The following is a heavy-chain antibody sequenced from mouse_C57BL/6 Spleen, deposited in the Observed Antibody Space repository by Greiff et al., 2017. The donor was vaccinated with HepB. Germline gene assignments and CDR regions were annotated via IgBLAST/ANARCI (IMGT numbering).Heavy chain of an antibody. CDR2: ISSGGSYT. D-gene: IGHD3-2*01. CDR3: ARPDSSGFAY. Sequence: EVQVVESGGDLVKPGGSLKLSCAASGFTFSSYGMSWVRQTPDKRLEWVATISSGGSYTYYPDSVKGRFTISRDNAKNTLYLQMSSLKSEDTAMYYCARPDSSGFAYWGQGTLVTVSA. CDR1: GFTFSSYG. V-gene: IGHV5-6*01. J-gene: IGHJ3*01.